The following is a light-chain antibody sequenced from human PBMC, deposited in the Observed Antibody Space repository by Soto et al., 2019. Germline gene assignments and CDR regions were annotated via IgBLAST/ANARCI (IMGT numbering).Light chain of an antibody. J-gene: IGLJ1*01. Sequence: QSALTQPASVSGSPGQSITISCTGTRSDVGAFNYVSWYLQYPGKAPKLMIYEVGNRPSGVSNRFSGSKSGNTASLTISGLQAEDEADYYCCSYASGSIYVFGTGTKLTVL. CDR1: RSDVGAFNY. V-gene: IGLV2-14*01. CDR2: EVG. CDR3: CSYASGSIYV.